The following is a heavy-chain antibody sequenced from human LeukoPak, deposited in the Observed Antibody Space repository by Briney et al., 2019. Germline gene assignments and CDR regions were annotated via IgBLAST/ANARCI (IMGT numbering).Heavy chain of an antibody. D-gene: IGHD2-15*01. Sequence: GESLKISCEGSGYTFTKYWIGWVRQMPGKGLEWMGIIYPGDSYTRYSPSFQGQVTISADKSINTAYLQWSSLEASDTAMYYCAREVVIAPRRGYAFDIWGQGTVVTVSS. CDR2: IYPGDSYT. CDR3: AREVVIAPRRGYAFDI. V-gene: IGHV5-51*01. CDR1: GYTFTKYW. J-gene: IGHJ3*02.